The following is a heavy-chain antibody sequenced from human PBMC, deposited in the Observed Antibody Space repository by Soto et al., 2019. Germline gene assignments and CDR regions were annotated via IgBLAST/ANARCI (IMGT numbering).Heavy chain of an antibody. CDR2: MNPNSGNT. Sequence: ASVKVSCKASGYTFTSYDINWVRQATGQGLEWMGWMNPNSGNTGYAQKFQGRVTMTRNTSISTAYMELSSLRSEDTAVYYCARGPKVITFGGVIVIRPPRMYNWFDPWG. J-gene: IGHJ5*02. CDR1: GYTFTSYD. V-gene: IGHV1-8*01. CDR3: ARGPKVITFGGVIVIRPPRMYNWFDP. D-gene: IGHD3-16*02.